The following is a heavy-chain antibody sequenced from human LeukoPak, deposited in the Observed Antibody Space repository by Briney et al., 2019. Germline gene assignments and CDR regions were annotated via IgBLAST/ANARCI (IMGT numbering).Heavy chain of an antibody. J-gene: IGHJ4*02. CDR2: MSSSGSSI. V-gene: IGHV3-48*03. CDR3: ARSPTGSGWYYFDY. CDR1: GFTFSSYA. D-gene: IGHD6-19*01. Sequence: GGSLRLSCAASGFTFSSYAMSWVRQAPGKGLEWVSYMSSSGSSIYYADSVKGRFTISRDNAKNSLYLQMSSLRAEDTAVYYCARSPTGSGWYYFDYWGQGTLVTVSS.